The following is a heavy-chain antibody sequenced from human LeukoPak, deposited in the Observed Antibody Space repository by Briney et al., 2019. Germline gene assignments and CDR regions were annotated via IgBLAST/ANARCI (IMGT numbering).Heavy chain of an antibody. D-gene: IGHD6-19*01. CDR2: INPNSGGT. CDR1: GYTFTGYY. CDR3: ARDYTSGDLDY. V-gene: IGHV1-2*04. J-gene: IGHJ4*02. Sequence: ASVKVSCEASGYTFTGYYMHWVRQAPGQGLEWMGRINPNSGGTNYAQKFQGWVTMTRDTSISTAYMELSRLRSDDTAVYYCARDYTSGDLDYWGQGTLVTVSS.